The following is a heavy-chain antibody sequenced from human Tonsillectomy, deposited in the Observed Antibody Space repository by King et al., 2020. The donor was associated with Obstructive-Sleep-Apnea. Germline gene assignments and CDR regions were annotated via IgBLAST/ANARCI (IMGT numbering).Heavy chain of an antibody. CDR3: ARDTGPGYSSGWFDY. CDR2: INPSGGST. V-gene: IGHV1-46*01. D-gene: IGHD6-19*01. J-gene: IGHJ4*02. Sequence: QLVQSGAEVKKPGASVKVSCKASGYTFSTFYMHWVRQAPGQGLEWMGIINPSGGSTRYAQKFQGRVTMTWDTTTSTVYMELSSLRSEDTAVYYCARDTGPGYSSGWFDYWGQGTLVTVSS. CDR1: GYTFSTFY.